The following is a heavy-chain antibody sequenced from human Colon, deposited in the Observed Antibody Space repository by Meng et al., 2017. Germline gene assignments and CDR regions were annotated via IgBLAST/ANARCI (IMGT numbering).Heavy chain of an antibody. D-gene: IGHD1-1*01. CDR1: GDSISSDIW. CDR2: VYHRGDT. V-gene: IGHV4-4*02. Sequence: GRREESGPGRVKPSGTLSLTCTVSGDSISSDIWWSWVRQPPGKGLEWIGEVYHRGDTNYNPSLKSRVVISVDRSKNQFSLNLSSVTAADTAVYYCGRDQGRQLINHWGQGTLVTVSS. J-gene: IGHJ4*02. CDR3: GRDQGRQLINH.